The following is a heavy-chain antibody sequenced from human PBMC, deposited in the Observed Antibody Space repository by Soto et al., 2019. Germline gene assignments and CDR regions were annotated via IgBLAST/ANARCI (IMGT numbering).Heavy chain of an antibody. CDR2: MKPNSGNT. CDR3: ARTLYGDNVDY. Sequence: QVQRVQSGAEVKKPGASVNVSCKASGSTFTSYDINWVRQPTGQGLEWMGWMKPNSGNTGYAQKFQGRVTMTRNTSISKDYMELSSLRSEDTGVYYCARTLYGDNVDYWGQGTLVTVSS. CDR1: GSTFTSYD. D-gene: IGHD4-17*01. V-gene: IGHV1-8*01. J-gene: IGHJ4*02.